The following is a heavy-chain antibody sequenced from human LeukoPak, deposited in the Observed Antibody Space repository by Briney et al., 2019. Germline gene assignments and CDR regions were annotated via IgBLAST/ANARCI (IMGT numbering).Heavy chain of an antibody. CDR3: ARDWRRIAAYYWYFDL. CDR1: GGSISSSSYY. V-gene: IGHV4-39*07. Sequence: SETLSLTCTVSGGSISSSSYYWGWIRQPPGKGLEWIGSIYYSGSTYYNPSLKSRVTISVDTSKNQFSLKLSSVTAAGTAVYYCARDWRRIAAYYWYFDLWGRGTLVTVSS. D-gene: IGHD6-13*01. CDR2: IYYSGST. J-gene: IGHJ2*01.